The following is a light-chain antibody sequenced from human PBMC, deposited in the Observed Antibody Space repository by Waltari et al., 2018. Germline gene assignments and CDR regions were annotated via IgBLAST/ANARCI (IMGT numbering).Light chain of an antibody. CDR1: QSVLYSANSKNY. CDR2: WAS. Sequence: DIVMTQSPDSLAVSLGERATINCRSSQSVLYSANSKNYLAWYQQKTGQTPKLLVFWASNRESGVPDRFSGSGSGTCFTLPISSLQAEDVAVYFCLQYYSRPYTFGQGTKLDIK. V-gene: IGKV4-1*01. CDR3: LQYYSRPYT. J-gene: IGKJ2*01.